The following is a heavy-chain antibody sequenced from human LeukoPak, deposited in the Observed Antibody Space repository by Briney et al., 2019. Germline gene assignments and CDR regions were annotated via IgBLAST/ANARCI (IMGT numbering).Heavy chain of an antibody. CDR1: GFIFSSYS. D-gene: IGHD6-19*01. CDR3: ARDPAVTGTWCAFDI. CDR2: ISSSSSYI. V-gene: IGHV3-21*01. Sequence: GGSLRLSCAASGFIFSSYSMNWVRQAPGKGLEWVSSISSSSSYIYYADSVKGRFTISRDNAKNSLYLQMNSLRAEDTAVYYCARDPAVTGTWCAFDIWGQGTMVTVSS. J-gene: IGHJ3*02.